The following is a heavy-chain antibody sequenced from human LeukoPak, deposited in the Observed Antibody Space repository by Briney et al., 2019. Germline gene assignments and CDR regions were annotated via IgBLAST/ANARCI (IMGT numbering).Heavy chain of an antibody. V-gene: IGHV3-23*01. CDR2: ISGSGGST. CDR1: GFTFSSYA. Sequence: PGGSLRLSCAASGFTFSSYAMSWVRQAPGKGLKWVSAISGSGGSTYYADSVKGRFTISRDNSKNTLYLQMNSLRAEDTAVYYCALHSQCLLRFDYWGQGALVTVSS. D-gene: IGHD3-22*01. CDR3: ALHSQCLLRFDY. J-gene: IGHJ4*02.